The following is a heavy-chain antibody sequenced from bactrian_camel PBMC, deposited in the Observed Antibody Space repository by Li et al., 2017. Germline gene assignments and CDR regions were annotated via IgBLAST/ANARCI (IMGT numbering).Heavy chain of an antibody. CDR1: GYTYSSNC. Sequence: HVQLVESGGGSVQTRGSLRLTCEASGYTYSSNCAGWFRQAPGKEREGVAAIDSDGSTTYADSVKGRFTISSDNAKNTVYLQMNSLRPEDTAMYYCAARRGRMAINVREVVMSITTGVRGPRSPSP. CDR3: AARRGRMAINVREVVMSITT. D-gene: IGHD3*01. CDR2: IDSDGST. J-gene: IGHJ4*01. V-gene: IGHV3S53*01.